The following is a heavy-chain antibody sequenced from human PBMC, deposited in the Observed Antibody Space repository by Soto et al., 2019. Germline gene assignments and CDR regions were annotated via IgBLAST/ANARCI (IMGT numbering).Heavy chain of an antibody. J-gene: IGHJ6*02. V-gene: IGHV1-69*01. D-gene: IGHD4-4*01. CDR3: VPLQPSTIRGRPGMDV. CDR2: FIPIFGIT. Sequence: QVQLLQSGAEVRKPGSSVKVSCKASGGTLGSYAITWVRQAPGQGFEWMGGFIPIFGITNYAQRFEDRLTITADESTSTVYMELSRLTYDDTAVYYCVPLQPSTIRGRPGMDVWGQGTTITVSS. CDR1: GGTLGSYA.